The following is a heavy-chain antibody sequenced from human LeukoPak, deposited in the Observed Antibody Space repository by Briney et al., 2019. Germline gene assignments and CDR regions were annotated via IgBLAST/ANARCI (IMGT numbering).Heavy chain of an antibody. CDR2: IHDSGST. CDR3: ARTPEGYCRGRSCYSYYYYMDV. CDR1: GGSISSYY. Sequence: SETLSLTCTVSGGSISSYYWSWIRQPPGKGREWIGYIHDSGSTNYNPSLKSRVTISVDTSKNQFSLKLSSVTAAATAVYYCARTPEGYCRGRSCYSYYYYMDVWGKGTTVTVSS. V-gene: IGHV4-59*01. J-gene: IGHJ6*03. D-gene: IGHD2-15*01.